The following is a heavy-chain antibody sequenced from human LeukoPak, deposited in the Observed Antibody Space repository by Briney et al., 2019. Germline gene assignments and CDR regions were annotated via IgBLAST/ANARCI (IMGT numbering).Heavy chain of an antibody. D-gene: IGHD3-9*01. V-gene: IGHV4-39*07. CDR2: IFYSGST. CDR1: GGSISSSSYY. CDR3: ARLLTGYHADC. Sequence: SETLSLTCTVSGGSISSSSYYWGWIRQPPGKGLEWIGSIFYSGSTYYNPSLKSRVTISVDTSKNQFSLKLSSVTAADTAVYYCARLLTGYHADCWGQGTLVTVSS. J-gene: IGHJ4*02.